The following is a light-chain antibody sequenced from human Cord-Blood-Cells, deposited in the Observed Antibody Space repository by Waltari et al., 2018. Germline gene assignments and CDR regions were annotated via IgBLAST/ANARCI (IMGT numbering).Light chain of an antibody. V-gene: IGKV3-20*01. CDR3: QQYGSSPRT. J-gene: IGKJ1*01. Sequence: EIVLKPSPGTPSLSPGERATLSCRARQSVSSSYLAWYQQKPGQAPRLLIYGASSRATGIPDGFSGSGSGTDFTLTISRLEPEDFAVYYCQQYGSSPRTFGQGTKVEIK. CDR2: GAS. CDR1: QSVSSSY.